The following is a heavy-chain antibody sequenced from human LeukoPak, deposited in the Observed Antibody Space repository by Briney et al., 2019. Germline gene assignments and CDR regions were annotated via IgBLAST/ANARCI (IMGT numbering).Heavy chain of an antibody. V-gene: IGHV3-23*01. CDR1: GFTFSSYA. D-gene: IGHD3-22*01. CDR2: ISDSGGNT. CDR3: AKPPSGYYSLDY. J-gene: IGHJ4*02. Sequence: GGSLRLSCAASGFTFSSYAMTWVHQAPGKGLEWVSAISDSGGNTHYADSVKGRFTISRDNSKNTLYLQMNSLRAEDTAVYYCAKPPSGYYSLDYWGQGTLVTVSS.